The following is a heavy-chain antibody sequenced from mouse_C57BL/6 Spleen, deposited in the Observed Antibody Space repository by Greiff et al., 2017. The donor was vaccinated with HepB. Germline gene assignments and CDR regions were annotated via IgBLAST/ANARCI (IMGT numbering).Heavy chain of an antibody. CDR3: ARSPRRGYGSSYDAMDY. V-gene: IGHV1-72*01. CDR1: GYTFTSYW. Sequence: QVQLQQPGAELVKPGASVKLSCKASGYTFTSYWMHWVKQRPGRGLEWIGRIDPNSGGTKYNEKFKSKATLTVDKPSSTAYMQLSSLTSEDSAVYYCARSPRRGYGSSYDAMDYWGQGTSVTVSS. D-gene: IGHD1-1*01. J-gene: IGHJ4*01. CDR2: IDPNSGGT.